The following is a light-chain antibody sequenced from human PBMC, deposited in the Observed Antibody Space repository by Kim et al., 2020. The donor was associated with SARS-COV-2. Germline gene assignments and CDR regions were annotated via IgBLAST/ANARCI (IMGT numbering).Light chain of an antibody. J-gene: IGLJ2*01. CDR3: QTWVTGIRI. CDR2: LNSDGSH. Sequence: SAKLTCPPRSAPATNAMPWHQHHPGKGPRYLMKLNSDGSHIEGDGIPDRFSGSISGAERYLTISGLQSEDEADYYCQTWVTGIRIFGGGTQLTVL. V-gene: IGLV4-69*01. CDR1: SAPATNA.